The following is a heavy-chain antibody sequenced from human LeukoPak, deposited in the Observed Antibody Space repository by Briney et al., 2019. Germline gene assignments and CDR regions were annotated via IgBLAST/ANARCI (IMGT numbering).Heavy chain of an antibody. CDR1: GFTFSSYW. Sequence: PGGSLRLSCAASGFTFSSYWMHWVRQAPGKGLVWVSRINSDGSSTSYADSVKGRFTISRDNSKNTLYLQMNSLRAEDTAVYYCARVARGQGLRYFDWAHDYYYMDVWGKGTTVTISS. CDR3: ARVARGQGLRYFDWAHDYYYMDV. V-gene: IGHV3-74*01. D-gene: IGHD3-9*01. CDR2: INSDGSST. J-gene: IGHJ6*03.